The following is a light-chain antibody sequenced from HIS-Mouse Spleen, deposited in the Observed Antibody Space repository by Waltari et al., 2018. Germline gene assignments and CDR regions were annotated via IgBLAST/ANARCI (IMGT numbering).Light chain of an antibody. CDR2: RNN. Sequence: QSVLTQPPSASVTPGQRVTISCSGSRPKTGGNNVYCYHQLPGTAPKLLIYRNNQRPSGVPDRFSGSKSGTSASLAISGLRSEDEADYYCAAWDDSLSGYVFGTGTKVTVL. CDR3: AAWDDSLSGYV. J-gene: IGLJ1*01. V-gene: IGLV1-47*01. CDR1: RPKTGGNN.